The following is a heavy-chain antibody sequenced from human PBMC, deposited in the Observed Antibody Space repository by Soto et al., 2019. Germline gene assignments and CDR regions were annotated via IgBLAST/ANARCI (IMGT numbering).Heavy chain of an antibody. CDR3: ARDGGRHSGGIDH. Sequence: QVQLVQSGAEVKKPGSSVKVSCKASGGTFSSYSINWVRQAPGQGLEWMGEIIPIFGTANYAQKFQGRVTITADESTSTAYMELSSLRSEDTSVYYCARDGGRHSGGIDHWGQGTLVTVSS. CDR1: GGTFSSYS. V-gene: IGHV1-69*01. J-gene: IGHJ4*02. D-gene: IGHD1-26*01. CDR2: IIPIFGTA.